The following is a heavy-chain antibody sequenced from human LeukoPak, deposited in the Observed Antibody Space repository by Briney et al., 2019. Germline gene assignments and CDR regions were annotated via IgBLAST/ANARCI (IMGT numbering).Heavy chain of an antibody. CDR2: ISGSGGST. J-gene: IGHJ4*02. Sequence: GGSLRLSCAASGFTFSSYAMHWVRQAPGKGLEWVSAISGSGGSTYYADSVKGRFTISRDNSKNTLYLQMNSLRAEDTAVYYCAKGAYCSSTSCQAWDFDYWGQGTLVTVSS. CDR3: AKGAYCSSTSCQAWDFDY. V-gene: IGHV3-23*01. CDR1: GFTFSSYA. D-gene: IGHD2-2*01.